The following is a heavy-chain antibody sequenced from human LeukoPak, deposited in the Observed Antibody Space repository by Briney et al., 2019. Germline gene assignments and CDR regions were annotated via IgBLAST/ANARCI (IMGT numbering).Heavy chain of an antibody. CDR2: IHTYNGNT. Sequence: ASVQVSCKASGYTFTSYGIGWVRQAPGQGLEWMGWIHTYNGNTNYAQKFQGRVSMTTDTSTSTAYMNLRSLRFDDTAVYYCARVHNSGWFGYFEYWGQGTLVTVSS. J-gene: IGHJ4*02. V-gene: IGHV1-18*01. CDR3: ARVHNSGWFGYFEY. CDR1: GYTFTSYG. D-gene: IGHD6-19*01.